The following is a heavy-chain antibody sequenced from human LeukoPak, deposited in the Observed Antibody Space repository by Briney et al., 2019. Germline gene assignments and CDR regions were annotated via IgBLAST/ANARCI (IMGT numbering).Heavy chain of an antibody. V-gene: IGHV3-30*02. J-gene: IGHJ4*02. Sequence: GGSLRLSCAASGFTFSDYGMHWVRQAPGKGLEWVAFIRNDGSYEYYPDSVKGRFTISRDNSRNALFLQMNSLRAEDTAVYYCAKTPSAQTMLYFDYWGQGTLVTVSS. CDR2: IRNDGSYE. CDR1: GFTFSDYG. CDR3: AKTPSAQTMLYFDY. D-gene: IGHD3-16*01.